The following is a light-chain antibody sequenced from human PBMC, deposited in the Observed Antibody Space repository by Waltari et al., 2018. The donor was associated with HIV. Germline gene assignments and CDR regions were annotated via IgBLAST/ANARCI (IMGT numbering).Light chain of an antibody. V-gene: IGLV1-40*01. CDR1: TSNIGAGYD. Sequence: QSVLTQPPSVSGAPGQRVTISCTGTTSNIGAGYDVHWYQQLPGTAPKLLVFCNTNRPSAVPDRFSGSKSGTSASLAITGLQAGDEGDYYCQSYDNALSGSLFGGGTKVTVL. CDR2: CNT. J-gene: IGLJ2*01. CDR3: QSYDNALSGSL.